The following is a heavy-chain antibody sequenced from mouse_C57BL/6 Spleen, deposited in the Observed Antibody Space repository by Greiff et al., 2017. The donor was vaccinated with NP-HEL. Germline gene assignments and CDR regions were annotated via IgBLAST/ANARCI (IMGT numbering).Heavy chain of an antibody. Sequence: EVQLQQSGPELVKPGASVKISCKASGYTFTDYYMNWVKQSHGKSLEWIGDINPNNGGTSYNQKFKGKATLTVDKSSSTAYMELRSLTSEDSAVYYCARGDDLYAMDYWGQGTSVTVSS. CDR1: GYTFTDYY. J-gene: IGHJ4*01. CDR2: INPNNGGT. CDR3: ARGDDLYAMDY. V-gene: IGHV1-26*01.